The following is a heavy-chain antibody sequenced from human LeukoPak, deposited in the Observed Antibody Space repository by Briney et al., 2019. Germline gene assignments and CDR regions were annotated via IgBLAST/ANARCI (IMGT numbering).Heavy chain of an antibody. CDR3: ASSRYSGSPPGDY. J-gene: IGHJ4*02. CDR2: IWYDGSNK. Sequence: GGSLRLSCAASGFTFSSYGMHWVRQAPGKGLEWVAVIWYDGSNKYYADSVKGRFTISRDNSKNTLYLQMNSLRAEDTAVYYCASSRYSGSPPGDYWGQGTLVTVSS. V-gene: IGHV3-33*01. D-gene: IGHD1-26*01. CDR1: GFTFSSYG.